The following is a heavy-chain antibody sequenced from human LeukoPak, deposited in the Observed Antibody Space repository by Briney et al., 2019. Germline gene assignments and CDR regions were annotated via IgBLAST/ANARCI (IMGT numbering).Heavy chain of an antibody. Sequence: PSETLSLTCAVYGGSFSGYYWSWVRQPPGKGLESIGEINHSGSTNYNPSLKSRVTISVDTSKNQFSLKLSSVTAADTAVYYCARGRLPDFGVVIAPYYYYYYMDVWGKGTTVTVSS. J-gene: IGHJ6*03. CDR1: GGSFSGYY. CDR3: ARGRLPDFGVVIAPYYYYYYMDV. V-gene: IGHV4-34*01. CDR2: INHSGST. D-gene: IGHD3-3*01.